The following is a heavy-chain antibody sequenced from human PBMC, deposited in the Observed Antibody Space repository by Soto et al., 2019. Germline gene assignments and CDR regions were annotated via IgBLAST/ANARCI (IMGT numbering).Heavy chain of an antibody. D-gene: IGHD1-7*01. J-gene: IGHJ4*02. Sequence: ASVKVSCKASGYTFTGHYIHWVRQAPGQGPEWMGEISPVTGGTKYAQKFQGRVTMTRDTSITTVYMELNNLSPDGTAVYYCGRGRSGELVVFYWGQGTLVTVSS. V-gene: IGHV1-2*02. CDR2: ISPVTGGT. CDR1: GYTFTGHY. CDR3: GRGRSGELVVFY.